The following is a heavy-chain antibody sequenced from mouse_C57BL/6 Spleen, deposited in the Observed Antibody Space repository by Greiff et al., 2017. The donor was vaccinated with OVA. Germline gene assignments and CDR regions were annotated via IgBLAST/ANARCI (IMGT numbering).Heavy chain of an antibody. CDR1: GYTFTSYW. V-gene: IGHV1-59*01. CDR3: ARGRDYGSSYVDV. CDR2: IDPSDSYT. Sequence: QVQLQQPGAELVRPGTSVKLSCKASGYTFTSYWMHWVKQRPGQGLEWIGVIDPSDSYTNYNQKFKGKATLTVDTSSSTAYMQLSSLTSEDSSVYYCARGRDYGSSYVDVWGTGTTVTVSS. J-gene: IGHJ1*03. D-gene: IGHD1-1*01.